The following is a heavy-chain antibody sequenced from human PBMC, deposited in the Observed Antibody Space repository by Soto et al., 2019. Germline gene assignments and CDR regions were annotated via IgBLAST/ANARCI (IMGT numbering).Heavy chain of an antibody. V-gene: IGHV4-30-4*01. CDR1: GASINNNDYY. D-gene: IGHD3-22*01. CDR3: ARMSYFYDKWYFDL. Sequence: SETLSLTCTVSGASINNNDYYWSWIRQTPGKGLEWIGYVYYSGTTDYIPSLKSRLSMSIDKSQNRFTLKLNSVTAADTATYYCARMSYFYDKWYFDLWGRGTLVTVSS. CDR2: VYYSGTT. J-gene: IGHJ2*01.